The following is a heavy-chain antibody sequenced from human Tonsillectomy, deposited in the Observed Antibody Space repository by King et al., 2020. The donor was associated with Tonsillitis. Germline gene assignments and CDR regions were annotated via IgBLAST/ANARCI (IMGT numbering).Heavy chain of an antibody. J-gene: IGHJ4*02. CDR1: GGSISSNLYY. CDR3: AGHESMSISGMIVPPLHVVY. V-gene: IGHV4-39*01. Sequence: QLQESGPGLVKPSETLSLTCTVSGGSISSNLYYWGWIRQPPGKGLEWIGSVYYSGRTYYSPSLKSRVTISVDTSRDQFSLKLKSVTAADTAIYYCAGHESMSISGMIVPPLHVVYWGQGTQVTVSS. CDR2: VYYSGRT. D-gene: IGHD3-3*01.